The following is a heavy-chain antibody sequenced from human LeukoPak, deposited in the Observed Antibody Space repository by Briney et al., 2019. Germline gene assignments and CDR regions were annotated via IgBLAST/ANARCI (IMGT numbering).Heavy chain of an antibody. J-gene: IGHJ5*02. CDR3: AREGNSGSYDWFDP. CDR2: ISAYNGNT. D-gene: IGHD1-26*01. CDR1: GYTFTSCG. Sequence: GASVKVSCKAFGYTFTSCGISWVRQAPGQGLEWMGWISAYNGNTNYAQKLQGRVTMTTDTSTSTAYMELRSLRSDDTAVYYCAREGNSGSYDWFDPWGQGTLVTVSS. V-gene: IGHV1-18*01.